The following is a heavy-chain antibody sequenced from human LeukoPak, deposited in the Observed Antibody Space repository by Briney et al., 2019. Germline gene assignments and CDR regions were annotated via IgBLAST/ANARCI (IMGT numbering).Heavy chain of an antibody. J-gene: IGHJ6*02. D-gene: IGHD3-9*01. CDR2: ITNGGSTI. Sequence: GGSLRLSCAASGFTFSDYNMNWVHQAPGKGLEWVSYITNGGSTIHHADSVKGRFTISRDNAKKALYLQMNSLRAEDTAVYYCWRSIGLTGGGVDVWGQGTTVTVSS. CDR1: GFTFSDYN. CDR3: WRSIGLTGGGVDV. V-gene: IGHV3-11*01.